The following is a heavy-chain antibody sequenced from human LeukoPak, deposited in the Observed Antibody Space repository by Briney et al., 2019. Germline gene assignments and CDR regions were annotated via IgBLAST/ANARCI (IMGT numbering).Heavy chain of an antibody. V-gene: IGHV3-33*01. Sequence: GGSLRLSCAASGFTFSSYAMHWVRQAPGKGLEWVAVIWHDGSNKYYADSVKGRFTISRDNSKNTVYVQMNSLRAEATAVYYCARADGSSSLGVDYWGQGTLLTVSS. J-gene: IGHJ4*02. D-gene: IGHD6-6*01. CDR2: IWHDGSNK. CDR3: ARADGSSSLGVDY. CDR1: GFTFSSYA.